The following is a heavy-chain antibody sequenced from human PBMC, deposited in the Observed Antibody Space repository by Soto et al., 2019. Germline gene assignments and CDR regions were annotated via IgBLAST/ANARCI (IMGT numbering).Heavy chain of an antibody. Sequence: QVQLVQSGAEGKKPGSSVKVSCKASGGTFSRSAIRWVRQAPGQGLEWMGGIIPIFGTANYAQKFLGRVTCTADEGQSTDYMELSSLRSEDTAVYSWTRRPMTTVMGGASEIWGQVRIVTVAS. CDR1: GGTFSRSA. D-gene: IGHD4-17*01. J-gene: IGHJ3*02. V-gene: IGHV1-69*01. CDR3: TRRPMTTVMGGASEI. CDR2: IIPIFGTA.